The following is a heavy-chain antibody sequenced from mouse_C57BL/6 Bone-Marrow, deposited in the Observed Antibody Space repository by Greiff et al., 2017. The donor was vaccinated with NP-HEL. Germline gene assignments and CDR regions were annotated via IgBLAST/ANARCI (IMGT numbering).Heavy chain of an antibody. CDR3: ARGDDGPTDYFDV. CDR1: GYTFTSYD. CDR2: IYPRDGST. J-gene: IGHJ1*03. D-gene: IGHD2-3*01. Sequence: VQLQQSGPELVKPGASVKLSCKASGYTFTSYDINWVKQRPGQGPEWIGWIYPRDGSTKYNEKFKGKATLTVDTSSSTAYMELHSLTSEDSAVYFCARGDDGPTDYFDVWGTGTTVTVSS. V-gene: IGHV1-85*01.